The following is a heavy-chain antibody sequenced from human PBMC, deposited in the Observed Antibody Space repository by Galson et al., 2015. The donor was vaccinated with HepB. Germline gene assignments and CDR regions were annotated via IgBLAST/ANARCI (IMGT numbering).Heavy chain of an antibody. D-gene: IGHD3-10*01. J-gene: IGHJ5*02. Sequence: SLRLSCAASGFTFSDYYMSWIRQAPGKGLEWVSYISSSSSYTNYADSVKGRFTISRDNAKNSLYLQMNSLRAEDTAVYYCARRGVLLWFGELRGDWFDPWGQGTLVTVSS. CDR2: ISSSSSYT. CDR3: ARRGVLLWFGELRGDWFDP. CDR1: GFTFSDYY. V-gene: IGHV3-11*06.